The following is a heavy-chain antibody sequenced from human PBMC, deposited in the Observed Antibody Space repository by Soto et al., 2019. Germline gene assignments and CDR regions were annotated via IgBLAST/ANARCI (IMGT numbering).Heavy chain of an antibody. J-gene: IGHJ6*02. Sequence: SVKVSCKASGGTFSSYAISWVRQAPGQGLEWMGGIIPIFGTANYAQKFQGRVTITADESTSTAYMELSSLRSEDTAVYYCARGDFWSGYYISYYYGMDVWGQGTTVTVSS. V-gene: IGHV1-69*13. D-gene: IGHD3-3*01. CDR1: GGTFSSYA. CDR2: IIPIFGTA. CDR3: ARGDFWSGYYISYYYGMDV.